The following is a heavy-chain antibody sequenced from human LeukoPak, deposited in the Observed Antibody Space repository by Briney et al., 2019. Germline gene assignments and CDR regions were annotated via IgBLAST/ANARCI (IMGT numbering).Heavy chain of an antibody. J-gene: IGHJ3*02. D-gene: IGHD5-12*01. Sequence: SVKVSCKASGGTFSSYTISWVRQAPGQGLEWMGRIIPILGIANYAQKFQGRVTITADKSTNTAYMELSSLRSEDTAVYYCARVDIVATIDELGSAFDIWGQGTMVTVSS. CDR3: ARVDIVATIDELGSAFDI. CDR1: GGTFSSYT. CDR2: IIPILGIA. V-gene: IGHV1-69*02.